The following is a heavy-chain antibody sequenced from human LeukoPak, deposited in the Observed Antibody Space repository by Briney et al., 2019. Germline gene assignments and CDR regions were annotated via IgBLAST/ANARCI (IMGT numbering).Heavy chain of an antibody. CDR2: IYYSGST. CDR1: GGSISSSSYY. V-gene: IGHV4-39*07. CDR3: ARVLWFGEGLHWFDP. Sequence: SETLSLTCTVSGGSISSSSYYWGWIRQPPGKGLEWIGSIYYSGSTYYNPSLKSRVTISVDTSKNQFSLKLSSVTAADTAVYYCARVLWFGEGLHWFDPRGQGTLVTVSS. J-gene: IGHJ5*02. D-gene: IGHD3-10*01.